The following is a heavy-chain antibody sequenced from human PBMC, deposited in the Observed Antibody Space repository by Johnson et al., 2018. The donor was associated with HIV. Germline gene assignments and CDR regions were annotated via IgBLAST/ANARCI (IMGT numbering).Heavy chain of an antibody. V-gene: IGHV3-9*01. CDR1: RFTFDDYA. Sequence: EVQLVESGGGCAQPGGSLRLSCETSRFTFDDYAMHWVRQAPGKGLEWVSGISWNSGSKGYADSVKGRFTISRDNAKNTLYLQMNSLRAEDTGVYYCVTLVVAPPFDIWGQGTMVTLSS. CDR3: VTLVVAPPFDI. J-gene: IGHJ3*02. CDR2: ISWNSGSK. D-gene: IGHD2-15*01.